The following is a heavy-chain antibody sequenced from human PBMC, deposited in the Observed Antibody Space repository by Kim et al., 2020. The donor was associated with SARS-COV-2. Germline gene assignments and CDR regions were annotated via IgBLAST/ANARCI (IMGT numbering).Heavy chain of an antibody. J-gene: IGHJ6*02. CDR3: ARAPMNGGMDV. CDR2: T. D-gene: IGHD1-1*01. V-gene: IGHV3-11*05. Sequence: TNYADSVKGRFTIYRDNAKNSLYLQMNSVRDEDTAVYDCARAPMNGGMDVWGQGTTVTVSS.